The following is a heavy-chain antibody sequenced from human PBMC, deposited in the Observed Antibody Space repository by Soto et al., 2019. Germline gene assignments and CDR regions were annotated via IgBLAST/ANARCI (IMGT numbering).Heavy chain of an antibody. CDR3: ARDNSYDSGGAKGWYFDL. D-gene: IGHD3-22*01. J-gene: IGHJ2*01. Sequence: QVQLVQSGAEVKKPGASVKASCKASGYTITRHWMHWVRQAPGQGLEWMGVINPSGDSTIYAQKFQGRVTMTRDTSTSTVYMELSSLRSDDTAMYYCARDNSYDSGGAKGWYFDLWGRGTLVTVSS. V-gene: IGHV1-46*01. CDR2: INPSGDST. CDR1: GYTITRHW.